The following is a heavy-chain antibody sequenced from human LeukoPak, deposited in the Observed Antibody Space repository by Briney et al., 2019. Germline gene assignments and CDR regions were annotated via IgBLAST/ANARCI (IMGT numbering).Heavy chain of an antibody. V-gene: IGHV4-59*01. Sequence: PSETLSLTCTVSGGSITNYYWSWIRRPPGEGLEWIGYMFYTGSTSYNPSLKRRVTISLDTSKNQLSLNLYSVTAADAALYYCARALEWCPAYYMDVWGKGTTVTVSS. J-gene: IGHJ6*03. CDR1: GGSITNYY. D-gene: IGHD2-15*01. CDR3: ARALEWCPAYYMDV. CDR2: MFYTGST.